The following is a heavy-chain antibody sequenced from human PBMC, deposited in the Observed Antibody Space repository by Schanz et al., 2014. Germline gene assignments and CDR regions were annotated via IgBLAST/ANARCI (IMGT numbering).Heavy chain of an antibody. J-gene: IGHJ4*02. CDR1: GYTFTSYY. D-gene: IGHD6-13*01. Sequence: QVQLVQSGAEVKKPGASVKVSCEASGYTFTSYYIHWFRQAPGQGLEWMGLINPSVGNTNYAQKCRGNVTRARDTSTSTVYMERSSLRSEDTAVYYCARDGEAAAGCDYWGQGSLVTVSS. V-gene: IGHV1-46*03. CDR2: INPSVGNT. CDR3: ARDGEAAAGCDY.